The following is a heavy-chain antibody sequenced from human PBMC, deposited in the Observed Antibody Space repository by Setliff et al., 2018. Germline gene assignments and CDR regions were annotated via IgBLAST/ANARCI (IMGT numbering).Heavy chain of an antibody. Sequence: PSETLSLTCAVSGYSISSGYYWGWIRQPPGKGLEWIGNIGHTGSINYNPSLKSRLTISRDTSKNQVSLKLNSVTATDTAVYYCARDLGHGGDSDYWGQGILVTVS. CDR2: IGHTGSI. D-gene: IGHD2-21*02. J-gene: IGHJ4*02. CDR3: ARDLGHGGDSDY. CDR1: GYSISSGYY. V-gene: IGHV4-38-2*02.